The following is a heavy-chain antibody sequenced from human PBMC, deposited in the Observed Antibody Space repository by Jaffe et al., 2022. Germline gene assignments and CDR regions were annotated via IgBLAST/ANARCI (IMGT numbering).Heavy chain of an antibody. CDR3: AKDLGSGIVVVPAAKGDDAFDI. V-gene: IGHV3-30*02. CDR2: IRYDGSNK. J-gene: IGHJ3*02. Sequence: QVQLVESGGGVVQPGGSLRLSCAASGFTFSSYGMHWVRQAPGKGLEWVAFIRYDGSNKYYADSVKGRFTISRDNSKNTLYLQMNSLRAEDTAVYYCAKDLGSGIVVVPAAKGDDAFDIWGQGTMVTVSS. D-gene: IGHD2-2*01. CDR1: GFTFSSYG.